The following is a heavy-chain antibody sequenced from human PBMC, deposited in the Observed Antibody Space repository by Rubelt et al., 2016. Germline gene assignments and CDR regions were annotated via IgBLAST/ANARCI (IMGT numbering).Heavy chain of an antibody. V-gene: IGHV1-2*02. CDR3: ARDDSPYYYDSSGYYDY. CDR2: INPNSGGT. D-gene: IGHD3-22*01. CDR1: GYTFTGYY. J-gene: IGHJ4*02. Sequence: QVQLVQSGAEVKKPGASVKVSCKASGYTFTGYYMHWVRQAPGQGLEWMGWINPNSGGTNYAQKLQVGVTMTMDTSISTAYMELSRLRSDDTAVYYCARDDSPYYYDSSGYYDYWGQGTLVTVSS.